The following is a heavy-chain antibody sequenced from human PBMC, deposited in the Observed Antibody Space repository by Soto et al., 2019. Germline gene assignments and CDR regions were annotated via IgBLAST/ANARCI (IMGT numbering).Heavy chain of an antibody. Sequence: QVHLVESGGGVVQPGRSQRLSCAASGFTFSSYGMHWVRQAPGKGLEWVAFISYDATNKYYADSVRGRFTISRDNSKNTLNLQLNSLRVEATALDYCVKDKMDYGLFDSWGQGTLVTVSS. CDR2: ISYDATNK. D-gene: IGHD4-17*01. V-gene: IGHV3-30*18. CDR1: GFTFSSYG. CDR3: VKDKMDYGLFDS. J-gene: IGHJ4*02.